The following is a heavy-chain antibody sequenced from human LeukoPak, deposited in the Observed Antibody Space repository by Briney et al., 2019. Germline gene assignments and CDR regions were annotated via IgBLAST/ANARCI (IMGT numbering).Heavy chain of an antibody. CDR2: ISNSGNTL. CDR3: ARGHGGAGY. Sequence: QPGGSLRLSCAASGFTFSSYSMNWVRQAPGKGLEWVSYISNSGNTLYYADSVKGRFTISRDNAKNSLYLQMNSLRAEDTAVYYCARGHGGAGYWGQGTLVTVSS. CDR1: GFTFSSYS. J-gene: IGHJ4*02. V-gene: IGHV3-48*04. D-gene: IGHD2-15*01.